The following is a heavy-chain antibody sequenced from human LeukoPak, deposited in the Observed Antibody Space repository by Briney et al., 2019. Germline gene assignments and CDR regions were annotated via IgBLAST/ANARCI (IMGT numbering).Heavy chain of an antibody. Sequence: SETLSLTCTVSGGSISSSSYYWGWIRQPPGKGLEWIGSIYYSGSTYYNPSLKSRVTISVDTSKNQFSLKLSSVTAADTAVYYCARALDYYDSSGPPTFDYWGQGTLVTVSS. CDR1: GGSISSSSYY. CDR2: IYYSGST. D-gene: IGHD3-22*01. V-gene: IGHV4-39*07. J-gene: IGHJ4*02. CDR3: ARALDYYDSSGPPTFDY.